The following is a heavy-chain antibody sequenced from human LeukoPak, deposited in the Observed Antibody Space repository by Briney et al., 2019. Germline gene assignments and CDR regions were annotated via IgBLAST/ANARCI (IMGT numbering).Heavy chain of an antibody. Sequence: SETLSLTCTVSGGSISSGNFYWSWIRQPPGKGLEWIGYIFYLGSTYYNLSLKSRVTMSVDTSKNQFSLKLRSVTAADAAVYYCARKYPDHWFDPWGQGTLVTVSS. J-gene: IGHJ5*02. CDR2: IFYLGST. D-gene: IGHD6-6*01. CDR3: ARKYPDHWFDP. CDR1: GGSISSGNFY. V-gene: IGHV4-30-4*01.